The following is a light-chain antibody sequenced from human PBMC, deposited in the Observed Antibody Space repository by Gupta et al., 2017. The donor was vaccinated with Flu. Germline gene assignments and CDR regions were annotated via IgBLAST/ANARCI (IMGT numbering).Light chain of an antibody. V-gene: IGLV1-44*01. CDR1: SSHIGRSS. Sequence: RVIISGSGSSSHIGRSSVNWYQQFPGTAPKVLIYRNTERPSGVPDRFSGSKSATSASLAISGLQSEDEADYYCAAWDGILNGRVFGGGTKLTVL. CDR2: RNT. CDR3: AAWDGILNGRV. J-gene: IGLJ3*02.